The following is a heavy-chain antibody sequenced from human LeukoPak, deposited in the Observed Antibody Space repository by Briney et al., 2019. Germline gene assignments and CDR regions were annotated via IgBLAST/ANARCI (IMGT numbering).Heavy chain of an antibody. CDR3: ARVVTVGYYYYYYYMDV. V-gene: IGHV1-18*01. D-gene: IGHD3-10*01. CDR2: ISAYNGNT. J-gene: IGHJ6*03. CDR1: GYTFTSYG. Sequence: ASVKVSCKASGYTFTSYGISWVRQAPGQGLEWMGWISAYNGNTNYAQKLQGRVTMTTDTSTSTAYMELRSLRSDDTAVYYCARVVTVGYYYYYYYMDVWGKGTTVTVSS.